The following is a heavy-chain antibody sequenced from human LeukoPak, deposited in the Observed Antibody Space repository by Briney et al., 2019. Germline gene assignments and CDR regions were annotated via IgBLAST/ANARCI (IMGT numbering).Heavy chain of an antibody. D-gene: IGHD1-1*01. Sequence: PSETLSLTCTVSSGSLTTYYWSWIRRPPGKELEWIGYIYYSGSTNYNPSLKSRVTISVDTSKNQFSLKLSSVTAADTAIYYGARHTTDYYYMDVWGKGTTVTVSS. V-gene: IGHV4-59*01. J-gene: IGHJ6*03. CDR1: SGSLTTYY. CDR3: ARHTTDYYYMDV. CDR2: IYYSGST.